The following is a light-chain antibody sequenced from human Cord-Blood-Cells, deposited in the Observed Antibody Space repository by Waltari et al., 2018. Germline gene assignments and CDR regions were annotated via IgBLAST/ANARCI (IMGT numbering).Light chain of an antibody. Sequence: QSALTQPASVSGSPGQSITISCPGTSSDVGGYNYVSWYQQHPGKAPKLMIYEVSNRPSGVSNRFSGSKSGNTASLTISGPQAEDEADYYCSSYTSSSTLFGTGTKVTVL. CDR1: SSDVGGYNY. CDR3: SSYTSSSTL. J-gene: IGLJ1*01. CDR2: EVS. V-gene: IGLV2-14*01.